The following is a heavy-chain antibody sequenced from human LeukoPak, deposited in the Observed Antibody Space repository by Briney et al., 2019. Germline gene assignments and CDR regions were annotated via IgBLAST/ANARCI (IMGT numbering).Heavy chain of an antibody. V-gene: IGHV3-30*17. Sequence: GGSLRLSCAASGFTFSDHVMHWVRQAPGMGLEWVAVISKDGSKTFYAGSVEGRITFSRDNSENTLYLQMNYLKPEDTAVYYCAKDEGTIWNSKNDPFDIWGQGTMVTVSS. D-gene: IGHD1-7*01. CDR2: ISKDGSKT. J-gene: IGHJ3*02. CDR1: GFTFSDHV. CDR3: AKDEGTIWNSKNDPFDI.